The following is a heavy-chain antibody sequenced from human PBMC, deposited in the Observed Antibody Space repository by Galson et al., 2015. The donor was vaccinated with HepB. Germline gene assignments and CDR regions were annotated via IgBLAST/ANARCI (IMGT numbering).Heavy chain of an antibody. CDR2: INPSGGST. CDR1: GYTFTSCY. Sequence: SVKVSCKASGYTFTSCYMHWVRQAPGQGLEWMGIINPSGGSTSYAQKFQGRVTMTRDTSTSTVYMELSSLRSEDTAVYYCARVQGPSSWELAFDIWGQGTMVTVSS. J-gene: IGHJ3*02. CDR3: ARVQGPSSWELAFDI. D-gene: IGHD6-13*01. V-gene: IGHV1-46*01.